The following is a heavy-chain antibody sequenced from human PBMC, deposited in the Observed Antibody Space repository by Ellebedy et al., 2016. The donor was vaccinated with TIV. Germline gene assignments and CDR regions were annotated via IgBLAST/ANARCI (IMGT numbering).Heavy chain of an antibody. D-gene: IGHD1-26*01. V-gene: IGHV3-7*01. CDR2: INGDGSVI. Sequence: GESLKISXADSGSTLRTFWMSWVRQAPGKGLECVAKINGDGSVINYVDSVKGRFTISRDNAKNSLYLQMNSLRAEDTAVYYCVSFGSGYWGQGTLVTVSS. J-gene: IGHJ4*02. CDR1: GSTLRTFW. CDR3: VSFGSGY.